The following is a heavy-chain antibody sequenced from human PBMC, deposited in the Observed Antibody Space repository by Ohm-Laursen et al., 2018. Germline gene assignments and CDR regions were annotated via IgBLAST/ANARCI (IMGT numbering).Heavy chain of an antibody. D-gene: IGHD3-3*01. Sequence: SLRLSCSASGFTFRSYAMSWVRQAPGKGLEWVSSISGSGTSTYYADSVKGRFTISRGNSKNTMYLQMNSLRVEDTAVYYCKIDYDFWSGSSYGMDVWGQGTTVTVSS. CDR3: KIDYDFWSGSSYGMDV. V-gene: IGHV3-23*01. CDR2: ISGSGTST. J-gene: IGHJ6*02. CDR1: GFTFRSYA.